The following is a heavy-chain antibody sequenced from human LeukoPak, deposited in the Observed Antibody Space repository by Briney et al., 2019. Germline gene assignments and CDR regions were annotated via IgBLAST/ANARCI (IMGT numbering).Heavy chain of an antibody. J-gene: IGHJ4*02. CDR3: ARGRELGPFDY. CDR1: GGTFSSYA. Sequence: ASVKVSCKASGGTFSSYAISWVRQAPGQGLEWMGGIIPIFGTANYAQKFQGRVTITADRSTNTAYMELSSLTSADTAVYYCARGRELGPFDYWGQGTLVTVSS. V-gene: IGHV1-69*06. D-gene: IGHD1-26*01. CDR2: IIPIFGTA.